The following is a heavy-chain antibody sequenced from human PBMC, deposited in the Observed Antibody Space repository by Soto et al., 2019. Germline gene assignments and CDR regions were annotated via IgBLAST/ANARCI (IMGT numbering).Heavy chain of an antibody. CDR3: ARGTFKGTALTTVDY. J-gene: IGHJ4*02. Sequence: LRLSCAASGFTFSSYGMHWVRQAPGKGLEWVAVIWYDGSNKYYADSVKGRFTISRDNSKNTLYLQMNSLRAEDTAVYYCARGTFKGTALTTVDYWGQGTLVTVSS. CDR2: IWYDGSNK. D-gene: IGHD4-4*01. CDR1: GFTFSSYG. V-gene: IGHV3-33*01.